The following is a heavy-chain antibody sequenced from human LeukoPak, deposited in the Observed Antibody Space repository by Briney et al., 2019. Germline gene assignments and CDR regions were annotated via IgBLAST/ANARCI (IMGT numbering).Heavy chain of an antibody. D-gene: IGHD3-22*01. CDR3: ARGGGYYYGVYFDY. Sequence: SETLSLTCTVSGGSISSYYWSWIRQPPGKGLEWIGYIYYSGSTNYNPSLKSRVTISVDTSKNQFSLKLSSVTAADTAVYYCARGGGYYYGVYFDYWGQGTLVTVSS. CDR1: GGSISSYY. CDR2: IYYSGST. V-gene: IGHV4-59*01. J-gene: IGHJ4*02.